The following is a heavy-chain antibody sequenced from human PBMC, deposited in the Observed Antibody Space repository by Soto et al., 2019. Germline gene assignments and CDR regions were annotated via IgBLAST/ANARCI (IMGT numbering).Heavy chain of an antibody. J-gene: IGHJ4*02. V-gene: IGHV4-61*01. CDR2: IYYSGST. CDR1: GGSVSSGSYY. CDR3: ARWPKLGIELYYFDC. Sequence: QVQLQESGPGLVKPSETLSLTCTVSGGSVSSGSYYWSWIRQPPGKGLEWIGYIYYSGSTNYNPSLKSRVTISVDTSKNQFSLKLSSVTAADTAVYYCARWPKLGIELYYFDCWGQGTLVTVSS. D-gene: IGHD7-27*01.